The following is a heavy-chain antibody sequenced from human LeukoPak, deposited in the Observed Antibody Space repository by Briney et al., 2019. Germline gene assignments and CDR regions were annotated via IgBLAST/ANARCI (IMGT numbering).Heavy chain of an antibody. CDR3: ARERWHCRVNCYSVYYYALDV. D-gene: IGHD2-15*01. J-gene: IGHJ6*02. CDR1: GYTFTNYA. Sequence: ASVKVSCKGSGYTFTNYAAHWVRQAPGQRLEWLGWINPGNGDTKYSQNFQGRVTVTSDTSAATVYVELNSLTSEDTAVYYCARERWHCRVNCYSVYYYALDVWGQGTTVTVSS. CDR2: INPGNGDT. V-gene: IGHV1-3*01.